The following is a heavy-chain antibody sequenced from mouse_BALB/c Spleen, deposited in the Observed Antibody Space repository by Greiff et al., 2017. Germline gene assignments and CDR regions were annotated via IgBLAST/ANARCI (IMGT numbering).Heavy chain of an antibody. CDR1: GYTFTSYY. J-gene: IGHJ4*01. CDR3: ARGTARDYYAMDY. Sequence: VKLMESGPELVKPGASVRISCKASGYTFTSYYIHWVKQRPGQGLEWIGWIYPGNVNTKYNEKFKGKATLTADKSSSTAYMQLSSLTSEDSAVYFCARGTARDYYAMDYWGQGTSVTVSS. CDR2: IYPGNVNT. D-gene: IGHD3-2*01. V-gene: IGHV1S56*01.